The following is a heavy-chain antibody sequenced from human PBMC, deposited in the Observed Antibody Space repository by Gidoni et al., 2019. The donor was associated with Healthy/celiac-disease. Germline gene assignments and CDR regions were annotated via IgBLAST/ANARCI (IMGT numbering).Heavy chain of an antibody. D-gene: IGHD3-10*01. Sequence: EVQLVESGGGWVKHGGSRRLACAACGCTVSGYAMHGVRQAPGKGLEYVSAISSNGGSTYYADSVKGRFTISRDNSKNPLYLQMSSLRAEDTAVYYCVMGRGRFGEIDYWGQGTLVTVSS. CDR2: ISSNGGST. CDR1: GCTVSGYA. CDR3: VMGRGRFGEIDY. V-gene: IGHV3-64D*08. J-gene: IGHJ4*02.